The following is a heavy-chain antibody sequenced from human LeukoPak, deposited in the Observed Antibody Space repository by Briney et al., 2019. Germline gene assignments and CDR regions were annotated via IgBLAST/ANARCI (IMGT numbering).Heavy chain of an antibody. Sequence: GGSLRLSCAASGFTFDDHAMHWVRQAPGKGLEWVSGLSWNSGSIDYADSVKGRFTISRDNAKNSLYLQMNSLRAEDTAVYYCAKRSESRAFDIWGQGTVVTVSS. J-gene: IGHJ3*02. CDR3: AKRSESRAFDI. D-gene: IGHD3-3*01. CDR2: LSWNSGSI. CDR1: GFTFDDHA. V-gene: IGHV3-9*01.